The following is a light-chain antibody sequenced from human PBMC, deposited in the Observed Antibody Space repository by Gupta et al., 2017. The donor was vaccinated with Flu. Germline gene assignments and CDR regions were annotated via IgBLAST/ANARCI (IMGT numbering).Light chain of an antibody. Sequence: QMSQSPASLSVSVGDRVTFTCRASQTIGTYLNWYQQKVGKAPQLLISGASRLQGGVPPRFSGSGSETDFTLTIGGLQLEDSANYYWQQSYGTPSFGQGTRVEIK. V-gene: IGKV1-39*01. J-gene: IGKJ5*01. CDR3: QQSYGTPS. CDR2: GAS. CDR1: QTIGTY.